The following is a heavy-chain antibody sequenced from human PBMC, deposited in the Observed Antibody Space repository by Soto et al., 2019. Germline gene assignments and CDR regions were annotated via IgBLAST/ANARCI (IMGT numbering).Heavy chain of an antibody. CDR3: TTSSYVAGHPRYYYGLDV. CDR2: IKSKTDGGTT. D-gene: IGHD6-19*01. V-gene: IGHV3-15*07. J-gene: IGHJ6*02. CDR1: CCEAW. Sequence: CCEAWRNRFRKKTGKGLEWVGRIKSKTDGGTTDYAAPVKGRFTISRDDSKNTLYLQMNSLKTEDTAVYYCTTSSYVAGHPRYYYGLDVWGQPTTVSVPS.